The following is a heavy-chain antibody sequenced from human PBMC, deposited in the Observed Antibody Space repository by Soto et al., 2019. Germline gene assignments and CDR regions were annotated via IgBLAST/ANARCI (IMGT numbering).Heavy chain of an antibody. CDR2: IYHSGST. CDR1: GGSVSSGCYS. J-gene: IGHJ4*02. CDR3: AAGGGLPRYY. Sequence: SETLSLTCAVSGGSVSSGCYSWSWIRQPPGKGLEWIGYIYHSGSTYYNPSLKSRVTISVDRSKNQFSLKLSSVTAADTAVYYCAAGGGLPRYYWGQGTLVTVSS. V-gene: IGHV4-30-2*01. D-gene: IGHD5-12*01.